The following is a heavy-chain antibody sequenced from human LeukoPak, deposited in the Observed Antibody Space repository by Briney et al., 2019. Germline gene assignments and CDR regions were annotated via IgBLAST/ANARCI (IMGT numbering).Heavy chain of an antibody. Sequence: SETLSLTCTVSGDSINSLDLWSWVRQPPGKGLEWIGEMYLSGTTHSNPSVKSRVTISIDKSKNQFFLNLSSVTAADTAVYYCVGLVGRYSSGLYYYYFDYWGQGTLVTVSS. CDR2: MYLSGTT. CDR3: VGLVGRYSSGLYYYYFDY. CDR1: GDSINSLDL. V-gene: IGHV4-4*02. D-gene: IGHD3-22*01. J-gene: IGHJ4*02.